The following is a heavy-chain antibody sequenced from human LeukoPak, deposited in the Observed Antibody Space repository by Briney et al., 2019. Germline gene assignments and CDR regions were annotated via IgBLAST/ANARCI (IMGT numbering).Heavy chain of an antibody. CDR1: GYTFTTYD. Sequence: ASVKVSCKASGYTFTTYDINWVRQASGQGLEWMGWMNPNSGKAGYAQKFQGRVTITRSISISTAYMELSSLRSEDTAVYYCYSNYGDSFDYWGQGTLVTVSS. J-gene: IGHJ4*02. V-gene: IGHV1-8*02. D-gene: IGHD4-11*01. CDR2: MNPNSGKA. CDR3: YSNYGDSFDY.